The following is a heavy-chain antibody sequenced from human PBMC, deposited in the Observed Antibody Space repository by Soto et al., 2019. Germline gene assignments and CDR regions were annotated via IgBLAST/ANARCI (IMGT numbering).Heavy chain of an antibody. V-gene: IGHV4-59*08. CDR2: IYYSGST. CDR1: GGSISSYY. CDR3: ARLEGLATISYYFDF. D-gene: IGHD3-9*01. Sequence: SETLSLTCTVSGGSISSYYWSWIRQPPGKGLEWIGYIYYSGSTNYNPSLKSRVTISLDKSKSQFSLKLNSVTAADSAVYFCARLEGLATISYYFDFWGQGALVTVSS. J-gene: IGHJ4*02.